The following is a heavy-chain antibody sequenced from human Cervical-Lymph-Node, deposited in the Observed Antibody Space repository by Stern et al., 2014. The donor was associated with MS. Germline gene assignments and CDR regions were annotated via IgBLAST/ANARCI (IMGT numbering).Heavy chain of an antibody. Sequence: EVQLVQSGGGLVKPGGSLRISCAASGFTFSSYSMHWLRQAPGKGLEWVSSISSSSSYKHYADSVKGRFTISRDNAKNSLYLQMNSLRADDTAVYFCARDLMVNTVVVTAATTFDYWGQGTLVTVSS. CDR3: ARDLMVNTVVVTAATTFDY. CDR1: GFTFSSYS. J-gene: IGHJ4*02. CDR2: ISSSSSYK. D-gene: IGHD2-2*01. V-gene: IGHV3-21*01.